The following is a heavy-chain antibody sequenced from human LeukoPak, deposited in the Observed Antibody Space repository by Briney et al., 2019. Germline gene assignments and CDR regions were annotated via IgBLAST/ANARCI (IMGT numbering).Heavy chain of an antibody. CDR3: ARGEKNCSGGSCSYYYYGMDV. J-gene: IGHJ6*02. D-gene: IGHD2-15*01. Sequence: SVKVSCKASGGTFSSYAISWVRQAPGQGLEWMGGIIPIFGTANYAQKFQGRVTITADESTSTAYMELSSLRSEDTAVYYCARGEKNCSGGSCSYYYYGMDVWGQGTTVTVSS. CDR1: GGTFSSYA. CDR2: IIPIFGTA. V-gene: IGHV1-69*01.